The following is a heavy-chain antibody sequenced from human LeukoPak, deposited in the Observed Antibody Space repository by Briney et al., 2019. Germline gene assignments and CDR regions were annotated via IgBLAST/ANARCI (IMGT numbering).Heavy chain of an antibody. D-gene: IGHD3-10*01. V-gene: IGHV3-23*01. J-gene: IGHJ6*02. CDR1: VFTFTIYT. CDR2: ISGSGGSI. CDR3: AKDTKLFYGSGSYPCMDV. Sequence: PGGSLRLSCAASVFTFTIYTMSCVRQAPGMGLECVLDISGSGGSIYYADSVRGRFNISRDNSKNTLYLKMNGLRAEDTPVYYCAKDTKLFYGSGSYPCMDVWGQGTMVTVSS.